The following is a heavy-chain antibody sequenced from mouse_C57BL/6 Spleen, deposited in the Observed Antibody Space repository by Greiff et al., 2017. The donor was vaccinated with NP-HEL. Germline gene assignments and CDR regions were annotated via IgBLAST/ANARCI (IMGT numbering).Heavy chain of an antibody. D-gene: IGHD1-1*01. Sequence: LVESGPELVKPGASVKLSCKASGYTFTSYDINWVKQRPGQGLEWIGWIYPRDGSTKYNEKFKGKATLTVDTSSSTAYMELHSLTSEDSAVYFGARLGYYGSSYAMDYWGQGTSVTVSS. CDR1: GYTFTSYD. V-gene: IGHV1-85*01. J-gene: IGHJ4*01. CDR2: IYPRDGST. CDR3: ARLGYYGSSYAMDY.